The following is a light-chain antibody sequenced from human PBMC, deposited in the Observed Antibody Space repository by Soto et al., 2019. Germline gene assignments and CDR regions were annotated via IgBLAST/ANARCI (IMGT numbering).Light chain of an antibody. CDR3: QQYSSAPFT. CDR2: GAS. CDR1: QSISSSF. J-gene: IGKJ4*01. Sequence: NGLTQSPGTLSLSPGERATLSCRASQSISSSFLAWYQQKPGQAPRLLIYGASSRATGIPDRFSGGGSGTDFSLTISRLEPEDFTVYYCQQYSSAPFTFGGGTKVDIK. V-gene: IGKV3-20*01.